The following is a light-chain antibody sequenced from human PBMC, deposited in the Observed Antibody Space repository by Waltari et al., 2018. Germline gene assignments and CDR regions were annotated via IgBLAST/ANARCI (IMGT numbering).Light chain of an antibody. J-gene: IGKJ1*01. Sequence: DIQMTQSPSTLSASVGDRVTITCRASQSIGNWLAWYQQKPGKAPKLLIYTASNLETGVPSRFSGSGSGTEFTLTIRSLQPDDFATYYCQQYNNYWTFGQGTKVEIK. CDR1: QSIGNW. V-gene: IGKV1-5*03. CDR3: QQYNNYWT. CDR2: TAS.